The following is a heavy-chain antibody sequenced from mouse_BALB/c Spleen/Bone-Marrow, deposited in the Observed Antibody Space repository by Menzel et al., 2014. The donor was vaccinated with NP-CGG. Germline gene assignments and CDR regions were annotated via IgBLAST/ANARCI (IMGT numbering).Heavy chain of an antibody. CDR3: TREDINWDFDY. D-gene: IGHD4-1*01. J-gene: IGHJ2*01. Sequence: VQLKQSGGGLVKPGGSLKLSCAASGFTFSSYTMSWVRQTPEKRLEWVATISSGGSYTYYPDSVKGRFTISRDNAKNTLYLQMSSLKSEDTAMYYCTREDINWDFDYWGQGTTLTVSS. CDR1: GFTFSSYT. CDR2: ISSGGSYT. V-gene: IGHV5-6-4*01.